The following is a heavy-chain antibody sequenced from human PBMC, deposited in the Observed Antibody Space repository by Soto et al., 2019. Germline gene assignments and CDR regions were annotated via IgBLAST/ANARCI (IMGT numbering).Heavy chain of an antibody. V-gene: IGHV3-7*01. Sequence: PGGSLRLSCAASGFTFSSYWMSWVRQAPGKGLEWVANIKQDGSEKYYVDSVKGRFTISRDNAKNSLYLQMNSLRAEDTAVYYCARDLAADYESENWFDPRGQRTPVTVSS. D-gene: IGHD4-17*01. CDR1: GFTFSSYW. J-gene: IGHJ5*02. CDR3: ARDLAADYESENWFDP. CDR2: IKQDGSEK.